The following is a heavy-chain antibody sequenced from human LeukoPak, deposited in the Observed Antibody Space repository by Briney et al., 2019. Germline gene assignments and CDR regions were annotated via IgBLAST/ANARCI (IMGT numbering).Heavy chain of an antibody. V-gene: IGHV4-59*08. CDR3: AALAYYGMDV. J-gene: IGHJ6*02. CDR1: GGSISSYY. Sequence: PSETLSLTCAVSGGSISSYYWRWIRQPPGKGLEWVGYIYYSGSTNYNPSLKSRVTISVDTSKNQYTLKLSSVTAADTAVYYCAALAYYGMDVWGQGTTVTVSS. CDR2: IYYSGST.